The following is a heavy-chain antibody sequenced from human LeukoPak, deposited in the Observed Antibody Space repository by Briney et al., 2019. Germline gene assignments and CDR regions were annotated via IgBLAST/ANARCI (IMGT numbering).Heavy chain of an antibody. J-gene: IGHJ4*02. CDR2: ISSSGDII. D-gene: IGHD6-13*01. Sequence: GGSLRLSCAASGFTFTDYYMSWVRQAPGKGLEWVSYISSSGDIIYYADSVKGRFTISRDNAKNSLYLQMNSLRAEDTAVYYCARGISAIAAAGTHTVAYFDYWGQGTLVTVSS. CDR1: GFTFTDYY. CDR3: ARGISAIAAAGTHTVAYFDY. V-gene: IGHV3-11*04.